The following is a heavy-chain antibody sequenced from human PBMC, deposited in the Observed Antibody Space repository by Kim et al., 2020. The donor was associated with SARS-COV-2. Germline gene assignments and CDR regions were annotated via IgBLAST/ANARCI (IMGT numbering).Heavy chain of an antibody. CDR1: GFTFSSYA. V-gene: IGHV3-23*01. D-gene: IGHD3-3*01. CDR3: AKDAGRPQFTIFGVVDTYYYYGMDV. J-gene: IGHJ6*02. CDR2: ISGRGGST. Sequence: GSLRLSCAASGFTFSSYAMSWVRQAPGKGLEWVSAISGRGGSTYYADSVKGRFTISRDNSKNTLYLQMNSLRAEDTAVYYCAKDAGRPQFTIFGVVDTYYYYGMDVWGQGTTVTVSS.